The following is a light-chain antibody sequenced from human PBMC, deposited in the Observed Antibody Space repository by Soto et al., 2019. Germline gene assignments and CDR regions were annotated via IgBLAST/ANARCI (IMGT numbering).Light chain of an antibody. V-gene: IGKV4-1*01. J-gene: IGKJ2*01. CDR3: QQYYSTPPYT. Sequence: DIVMTQSPDSLAVSLGERATINCKSSQSVLYSSNNKNYLAWYQQKPGQPPKLLIYWASTRESGVPDRFSGSGSGTDFTLTISSVQAEDVAVYYCQQYYSTPPYTLGQGTKLEIK. CDR2: WAS. CDR1: QSVLYSSNNKNY.